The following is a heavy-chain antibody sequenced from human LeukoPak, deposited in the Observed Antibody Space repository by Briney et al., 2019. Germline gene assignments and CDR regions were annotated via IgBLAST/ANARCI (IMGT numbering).Heavy chain of an antibody. J-gene: IGHJ5*02. V-gene: IGHV5-51*01. CDR2: IYPGDSDT. D-gene: IGHD4-11*01. CDR3: ARQSLDDYSNYVGWFDP. CDR1: GYKFSNYW. Sequence: GESLKISCKGSGYKFSNYWIGWVRQMPGKGLEWMGIIYPGDSDTRYSPSFQGQVTISADKSISTAYLQWSSLKASDTAMYYCARQSLDDYSNYVGWFDPWGQGTLVTVSS.